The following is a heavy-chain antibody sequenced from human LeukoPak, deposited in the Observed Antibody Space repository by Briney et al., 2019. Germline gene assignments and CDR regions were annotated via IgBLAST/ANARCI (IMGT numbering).Heavy chain of an antibody. CDR3: AISLHSYDRSAGFDP. CDR1: GGSINSHY. J-gene: IGHJ5*02. V-gene: IGHV4-59*11. D-gene: IGHD3-22*01. Sequence: PSETLSLTCTVSGGSINSHYWYWIRQPPGKGLEWVWYMYYSGTTNYNPSLKNRLIISVDTSKNKVSLKLSSVTAADAAVYYCAISLHSYDRSAGFDPWGQGTLVTVSS. CDR2: MYYSGTT.